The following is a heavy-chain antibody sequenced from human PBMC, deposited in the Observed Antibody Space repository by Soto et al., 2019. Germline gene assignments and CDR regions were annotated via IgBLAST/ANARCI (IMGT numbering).Heavy chain of an antibody. CDR2: INAGNGNT. V-gene: IGHV1-3*01. CDR1: GYTFTSYA. J-gene: IGHJ4*02. CDR3: ARGPNPYYFDY. Sequence: GASVKVSCKASGYTFTSYAMHWVRQAPGQRLEWMGWINAGNGNTKYSQKFQGRVTISRDTSASTAYMELSSLRSEDTAVYYCARGPNPYYFDYWGQGTLVTVSS.